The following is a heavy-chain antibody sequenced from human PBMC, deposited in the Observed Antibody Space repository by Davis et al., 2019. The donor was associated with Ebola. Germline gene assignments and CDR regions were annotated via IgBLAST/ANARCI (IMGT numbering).Heavy chain of an antibody. J-gene: IGHJ4*02. V-gene: IGHV4-30-2*01. CDR3: AREYYYYGSGSKNGY. Sequence: SETLSLTCTVSGGSISSGGYSWSWIRQPPGKGLEWIGYIYHSGSTYYNPSLKSRLTISVDTSKRQFSLKVNSVTAADTAVYYCAREYYYYGSGSKNGYWGQGTLVTVSS. CDR1: GGSISSGGYS. CDR2: IYHSGST. D-gene: IGHD3-10*01.